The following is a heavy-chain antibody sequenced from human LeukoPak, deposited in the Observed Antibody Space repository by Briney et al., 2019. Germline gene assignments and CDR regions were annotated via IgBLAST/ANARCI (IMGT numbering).Heavy chain of an antibody. Sequence: GGSLRLSCALSGITLSNYGMSWVRQAPGKGREWVAGVSDCGGSTKYADSVKGRFTISRDIPKHTLYLQINSLRAEDTAVYFCAKRGVVIRVILVGFHKEAYYFDSWGQGALVTVSS. CDR2: VSDCGGST. CDR1: GITLSNYG. V-gene: IGHV3-23*01. CDR3: AKRGVVIRVILVGFHKEAYYFDS. J-gene: IGHJ4*02. D-gene: IGHD3-22*01.